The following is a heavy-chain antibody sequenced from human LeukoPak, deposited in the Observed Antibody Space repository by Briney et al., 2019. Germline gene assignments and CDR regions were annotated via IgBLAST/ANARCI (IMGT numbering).Heavy chain of an antibody. D-gene: IGHD3-10*01. CDR2: ISGNGFNT. CDR3: AKGVRLWFAFYFDY. V-gene: IGHV3-23*01. J-gene: IGHJ4*02. Sequence: GGSLRLSCAASGFNLGNYAMSWFRQAPGKGLGWVSAISGNGFNTYYADSVKGRFTISGESSGNTLSLQMHNLRAEDTAVYYCAKGVRLWFAFYFDYWGQGTLVTVSS. CDR1: GFNLGNYA.